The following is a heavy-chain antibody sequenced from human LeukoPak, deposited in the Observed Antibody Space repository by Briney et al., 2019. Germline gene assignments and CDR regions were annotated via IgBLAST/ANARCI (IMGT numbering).Heavy chain of an antibody. D-gene: IGHD3-10*02. CDR3: AELGITMIGGV. V-gene: IGHV3-30*04. CDR2: ISYDGSYK. J-gene: IGHJ6*04. Sequence: GGSLRLSCAASRFNFNNYAMHWVRQAPGKGLEWEAVISYDGSYKSYAHSVKGRFTISRDNAKNSLYLQMNSLRAEDTAVYYCAELGITMIGGVWGKGTTVTISS. CDR1: RFNFNNYA.